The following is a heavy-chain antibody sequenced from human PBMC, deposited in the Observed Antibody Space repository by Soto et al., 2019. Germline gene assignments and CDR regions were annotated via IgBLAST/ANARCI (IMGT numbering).Heavy chain of an antibody. CDR2: INPNGGDT. CDR3: GSAPKSSGLLFYLHY. V-gene: IGHV1-46*01. Sequence: APVKVSCKASGYMFTYYHVHWVRQAPGQGLEWMGIINPNGGDTRYAQKFQGRVTMTRDTSTSTVYMEVSSLRSEDTALYHCGSAPKSSGLLFYLHYGGRGPLAPVS. D-gene: IGHD2-15*01. J-gene: IGHJ4*02. CDR1: GYMFTYYH.